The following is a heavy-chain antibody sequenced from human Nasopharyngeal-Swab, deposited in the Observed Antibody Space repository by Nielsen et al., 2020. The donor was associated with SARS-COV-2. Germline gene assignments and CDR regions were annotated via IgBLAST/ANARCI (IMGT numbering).Heavy chain of an antibody. J-gene: IGHJ2*01. CDR1: GFTFDDYA. CDR2: ISWNGNIR. Sequence: SLKISCAASGFTFDDYAMYWVRQAPGKGLEWVSGISWNGNIRGHADSVEGRFTISRDNAKSSLYLQMNSLRVEDTALYCCARENNWEALRYFDLWGRGTLVTVSS. V-gene: IGHV3-9*01. CDR3: ARENNWEALRYFDL. D-gene: IGHD1-20*01.